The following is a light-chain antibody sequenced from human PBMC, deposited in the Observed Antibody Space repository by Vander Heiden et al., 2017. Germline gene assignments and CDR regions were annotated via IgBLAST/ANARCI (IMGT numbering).Light chain of an antibody. J-gene: IGLJ3*02. CDR2: RNN. CDR1: SSNIGSNT. CDR3: AAWDDSLNGPNWV. V-gene: IGLV1-44*01. Sequence: QSVLTQPPSASGAPGQRVTISCSGSSSNIGSNTVNCDQQRPGTAPKRLIYRNNQRPSGVPDRFSGAKSGTSASLAISGLQSEDEADYYWAAWDDSLNGPNWVFGGGTKLTVL.